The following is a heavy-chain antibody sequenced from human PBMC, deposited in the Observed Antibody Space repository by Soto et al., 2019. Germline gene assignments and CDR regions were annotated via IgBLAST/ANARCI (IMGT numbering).Heavy chain of an antibody. CDR2: ISAYNGNT. D-gene: IGHD3-10*01. CDR1: GYTFTSYG. V-gene: IGHV1-18*01. J-gene: IGHJ5*02. Sequence: ASVKFSCTSSGYTFTSYGISWVRQAPGQGLEWMGWISAYNGNTNYAQKLQGRVTMTTDTSTSTAYMELRSLRSDDTAAYYCARAIRMARGVEYGFDTWGEGTLVTVSS. CDR3: ARAIRMARGVEYGFDT.